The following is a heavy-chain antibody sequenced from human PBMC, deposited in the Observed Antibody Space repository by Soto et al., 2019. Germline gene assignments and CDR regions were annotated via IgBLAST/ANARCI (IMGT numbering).Heavy chain of an antibody. CDR2: ISYDGGLQ. D-gene: IGHD5-18*01. CDR3: VSDRGYGHASVPYS. CDR1: GFTFSSYG. V-gene: IGHV3-30*03. Sequence: QAQLVESGGGVVQPGRSLRLSCAASGFTFSSYGMHWVRQAPGTGLEWVAVISYDGGLQHYADSVKGRFTISRDNSKNKVLLQMNSLIAEDTAVYYCVSDRGYGHASVPYSWGQGTLVSVSS. J-gene: IGHJ4*02.